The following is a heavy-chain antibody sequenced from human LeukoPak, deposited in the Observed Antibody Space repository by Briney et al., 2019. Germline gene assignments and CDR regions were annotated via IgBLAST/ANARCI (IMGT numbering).Heavy chain of an antibody. CDR3: ARDPVGVVVAATSVLTYCYYYYMDV. V-gene: IGHV1-2*02. CDR2: INPNSGGT. CDR1: GYTFTGYY. D-gene: IGHD2-15*01. J-gene: IGHJ6*03. Sequence: GASVKVSCKASGYTFTGYYMHWVRQAPGQGLEWMGWINPNSGGTNYAQKFQGRVTMTRDTSISTAYMELSRLRSDDTAVYYCARDPVGVVVAATSVLTYCYYYYMDVWGKGTTVTVSS.